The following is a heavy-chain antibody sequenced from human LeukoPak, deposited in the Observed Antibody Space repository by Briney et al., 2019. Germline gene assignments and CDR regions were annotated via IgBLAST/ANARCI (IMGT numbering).Heavy chain of an antibody. CDR1: GGSIRSSYYY. J-gene: IGHJ3*02. CDR3: ARDHYDSSGYSAFDI. CDR2: IYDSGST. V-gene: IGHV4-39*07. D-gene: IGHD3-22*01. Sequence: SETLSLTCTVSGGSIRSSYYYWGWIRQPPGKGLEWIGSIYDSGSTYYNPSLKSRVTISIDTSKNQFSLRLSSVTAADTAVYYCARDHYDSSGYSAFDIWGQGTMVTVSS.